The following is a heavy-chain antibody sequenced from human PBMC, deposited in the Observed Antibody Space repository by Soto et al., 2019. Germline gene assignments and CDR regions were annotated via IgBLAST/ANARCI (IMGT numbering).Heavy chain of an antibody. V-gene: IGHV4-39*01. CDR3: STLGYSDYDYPVSVI. CDR2: IFYSGST. CDR1: GGSISSSRSY. Sequence: SETLSLTCSVSGGSISSSRSYLAWIRQPPGKGLEWIGSIFYSGSTYYNSSLKSRVTISVDTSKNQFSLKLSSVTAADTAVYYCSTLGYSDYDYPVSVIWDQGTMVAGSS. J-gene: IGHJ3*02. D-gene: IGHD5-12*01.